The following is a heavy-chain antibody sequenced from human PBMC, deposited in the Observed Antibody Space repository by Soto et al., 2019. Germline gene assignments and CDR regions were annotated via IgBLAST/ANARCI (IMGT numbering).Heavy chain of an antibody. CDR1: GGTFSSYA. D-gene: IGHD1-7*01. Sequence: QVQLVQSGAEVKKPGSSVKVSCKASGGTFSSYAISWVRQAPGQGREWMGGMIPIFGTATYAQKFQGRVTITADESTSTAYMERSSLRSEDTAVYYCARVGTNWNYGLLDYWGQGTLVTVSS. CDR2: MIPIFGTA. CDR3: ARVGTNWNYGLLDY. J-gene: IGHJ4*02. V-gene: IGHV1-69*01.